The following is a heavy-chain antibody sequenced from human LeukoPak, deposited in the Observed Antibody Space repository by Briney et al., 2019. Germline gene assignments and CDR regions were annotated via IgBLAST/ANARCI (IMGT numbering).Heavy chain of an antibody. V-gene: IGHV4-39*01. CDR2: IYYSGST. Sequence: MASETLSLACTVSGGSISSSSYYWGWIRQPPGKGLEWIGSIYYSGSTYYNPSLKSRVTISVDTSKNQFSLKPSSVTAAYTSVYYCARTGPGTKQQNFDYWGQGTLVTVSS. D-gene: IGHD1-14*01. CDR1: GGSISSSSYY. J-gene: IGHJ4*02. CDR3: ARTGPGTKQQNFDY.